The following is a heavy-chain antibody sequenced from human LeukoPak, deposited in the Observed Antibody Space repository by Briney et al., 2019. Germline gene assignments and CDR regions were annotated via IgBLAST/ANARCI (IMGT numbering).Heavy chain of an antibody. CDR2: IKQDGGEK. J-gene: IGHJ4*02. V-gene: IGHV3-7*01. CDR1: GFTFSSYW. Sequence: GGSLRLSCAASGFTFSSYWMSWVRQAPGKGLEWVANIKQDGGEKYYVDSVKGRFTISRDNAKNSLYLQMNSLRAEDTAVYYCAGSYYDFWSGYFCFDYWGQGTLVTVSS. CDR3: AGSYYDFWSGYFCFDY. D-gene: IGHD3-3*01.